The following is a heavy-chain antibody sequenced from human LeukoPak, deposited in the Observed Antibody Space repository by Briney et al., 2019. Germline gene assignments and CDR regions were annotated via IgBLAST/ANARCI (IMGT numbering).Heavy chain of an antibody. Sequence: GGSLRLSCAASGFTFSDYALGWVRQAPGRGLEWVATLSGSGAGTYYSDSVQGRFTISRDNSKRTLFLRMNSLRAEDTAFYYCAKAELGVDTFFDYWGQGTLVTVSS. V-gene: IGHV3-23*01. CDR3: AKAELGVDTFFDY. CDR1: GFTFSDYA. J-gene: IGHJ4*02. CDR2: LSGSGAGT. D-gene: IGHD3-3*01.